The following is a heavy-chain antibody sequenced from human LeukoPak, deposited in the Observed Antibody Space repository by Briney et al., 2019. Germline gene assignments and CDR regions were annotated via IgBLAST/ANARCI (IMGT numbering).Heavy chain of an antibody. Sequence: GRSLTLSCAPSGFTFDASEINSVSPAAREGMEWGSSISGSCRTINSAATVECRFTISWDNAKNSVYLQMNRLRAEDTAVYYCARGVYVRFDSWGQGTLVTVSS. J-gene: IGHJ5*01. CDR1: GFTFDASE. CDR3: ARGVYVRFDS. CDR2: ISGSCRTI. V-gene: IGHV3-48*03. D-gene: IGHD2/OR15-2a*01.